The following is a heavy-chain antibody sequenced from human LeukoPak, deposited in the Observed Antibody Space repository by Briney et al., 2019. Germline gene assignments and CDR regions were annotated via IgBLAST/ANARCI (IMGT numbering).Heavy chain of an antibody. V-gene: IGHV3-23*01. J-gene: IGHJ4*02. CDR1: GFTFSSYA. CDR2: ISGSGGST. CDR3: AKVPYDSSGYSDHDY. Sequence: GGSLRLSCAASGFTFSSYAMNWVRQAPGKGLEWVSAISGSGGSTYYADSVKGRFTISRDNSKNTLYLQMNSLRAEDTAVYYCAKVPYDSSGYSDHDYWGQGTLVTVSS. D-gene: IGHD3-22*01.